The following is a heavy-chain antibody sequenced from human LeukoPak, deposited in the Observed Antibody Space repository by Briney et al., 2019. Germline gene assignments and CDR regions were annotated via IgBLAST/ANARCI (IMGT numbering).Heavy chain of an antibody. D-gene: IGHD3-22*01. Sequence: SDTLSLTCAVYGGSFSGYYWSWIRQPPGKGLEWIGEINHSGSTNYNPSLKSRVTISVDTSKNQFSLKLSSVTAADTAVYYCARGLDSSGYYYVDYWGQGTLVTVSS. CDR3: ARGLDSSGYYYVDY. CDR2: INHSGST. V-gene: IGHV4-34*01. CDR1: GGSFSGYY. J-gene: IGHJ4*02.